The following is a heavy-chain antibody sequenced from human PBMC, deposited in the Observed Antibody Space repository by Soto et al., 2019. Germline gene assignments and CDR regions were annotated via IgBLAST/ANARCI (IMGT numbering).Heavy chain of an antibody. CDR2: ISYDGSNK. Sequence: GGSLRLSCAASEFTFSSYGMHWVRQAPGKGLEWVAVISYDGSNKYYADSVKGRFTISRDNSKNTLYLQMNSLRAEDTAVYYCATAYYYDSSGYYYPLSPFDYWGQGTLVTVSS. D-gene: IGHD3-22*01. CDR1: EFTFSSYG. V-gene: IGHV3-30*03. CDR3: ATAYYYDSSGYYYPLSPFDY. J-gene: IGHJ4*02.